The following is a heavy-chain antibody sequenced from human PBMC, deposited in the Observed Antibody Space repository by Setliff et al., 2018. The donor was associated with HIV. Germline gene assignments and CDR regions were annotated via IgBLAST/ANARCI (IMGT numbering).Heavy chain of an antibody. J-gene: IGHJ6*03. V-gene: IGHV4-31*03. CDR1: GGSISSGGYY. CDR3: ARSKKRGDYYYYYYYMDV. D-gene: IGHD3-16*01. Sequence: TLSLTCTVSGGSISSGGYYWSWIRQHPGSGLEWIGYIYYSGSTYYNPSLKSRVTISVDTSKNQFSLKLSSVTAADTAVYYCARSKKRGDYYYYYYYMDVWGKGTTVTVSS. CDR2: IYYSGST.